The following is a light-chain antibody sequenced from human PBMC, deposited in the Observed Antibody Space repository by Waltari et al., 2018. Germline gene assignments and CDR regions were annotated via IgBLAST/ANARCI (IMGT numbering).Light chain of an antibody. CDR1: SSDVGHFDP. V-gene: IGLV2-11*01. J-gene: IGLJ1*01. Sequence: QYALTQPRSVTGSPGQAVTISCPGTSSDVGHFDPVFRLQQHPSEAPKLIIYEGTKRPSGVPGRFSGSKSGSTAALTIAGLQAEDEADYACCSYAGSYTYVFGTGTKVTVL. CDR3: CSYAGSYTYV. CDR2: EGT.